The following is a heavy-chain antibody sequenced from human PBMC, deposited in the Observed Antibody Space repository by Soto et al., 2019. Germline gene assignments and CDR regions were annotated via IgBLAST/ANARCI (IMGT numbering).Heavy chain of an antibody. D-gene: IGHD6-6*01. CDR3: ARDRGGLAARLPVY. CDR1: GATFSSYA. V-gene: IGHV1-69*06. J-gene: IGHJ4*02. Sequence: ASVKVSCKLPGATFSSYAMSWVRQAPGQGLEWIGGIIPFFGTPNYAQKFQGRVTITADTSTATFYMELSSLRSDDSAVYFCARDRGGLAARLPVYWGQGTLVTVSS. CDR2: IIPFFGTP.